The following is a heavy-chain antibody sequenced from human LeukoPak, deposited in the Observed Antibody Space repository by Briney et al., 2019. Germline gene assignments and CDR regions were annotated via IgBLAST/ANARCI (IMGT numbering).Heavy chain of an antibody. CDR2: ISGSGGST. V-gene: IGHV3-23*01. CDR3: AKHPRITMVRGVIFPDY. Sequence: GGSLRLSCAASGLTFSSYAMSWVRQAPGKGLEWVSAISGSGGSTYYADSVKGRFTIPRDNSKNTLYLQMNSLRAEDTAVYYCAKHPRITMVRGVIFPDYWGQGTLVTVSS. CDR1: GLTFSSYA. D-gene: IGHD3-10*01. J-gene: IGHJ4*02.